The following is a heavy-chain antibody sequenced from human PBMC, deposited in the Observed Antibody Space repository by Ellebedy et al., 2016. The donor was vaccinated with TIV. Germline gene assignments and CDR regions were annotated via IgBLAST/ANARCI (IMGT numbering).Heavy chain of an antibody. CDR2: TYYSWDT. D-gene: IGHD2-21*02. V-gene: IGHV4-59*08. CDR3: ARHPVGTAQILDY. Sequence: MPSETLSLTCTVSGCPINSHFWSWLRQAPGKRLEWIGYTYYSWDTSYYNPPLKSRVSISVDTSKNQFSLTLTSVTAADTALYYCARHPVGTAQILDYWGQGALVTVSS. J-gene: IGHJ4*02. CDR1: GCPINSHF.